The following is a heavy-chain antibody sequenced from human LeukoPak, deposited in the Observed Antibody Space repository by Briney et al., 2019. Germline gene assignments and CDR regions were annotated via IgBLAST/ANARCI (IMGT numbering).Heavy chain of an antibody. Sequence: GGSLRLSCAAPGFTFSSYGMHWVRQAPGKGLEGVAVMSYGGSNKYYGDSVKGRFTISRDNSKNTLYVQMNSLSAEDTAVYYFAKNQRYYYGSGSLGMGVWGQGTTVTGSS. J-gene: IGHJ6*01. CDR3: AKNQRYYYGSGSLGMGV. CDR1: GFTFSSYG. V-gene: IGHV3-30*18. D-gene: IGHD3-10*01. CDR2: MSYGGSNK.